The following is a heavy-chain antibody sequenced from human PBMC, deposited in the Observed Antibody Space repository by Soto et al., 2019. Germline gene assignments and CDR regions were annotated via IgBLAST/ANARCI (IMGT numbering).Heavy chain of an antibody. CDR2: SNEGSGNT. V-gene: IGHV1-3*01. CDR1: GYSFKNYA. CDR3: ARDDRTISGAVTLDY. Sequence: QVQLVQSGPEVKRPGAPVRISWRTAGYSFKNYAIHWVRQAPGKKLEWMEWSNEGSGNTRYSHKFQGRMSIARDTSGSTTYSDLRSLTSEDTAVYFCARDDRTISGAVTLDYWGPGTLVTVSS. D-gene: IGHD3-3*02. J-gene: IGHJ4*02.